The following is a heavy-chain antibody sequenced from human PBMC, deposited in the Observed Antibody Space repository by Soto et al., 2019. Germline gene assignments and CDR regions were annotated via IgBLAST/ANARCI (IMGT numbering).Heavy chain of an antibody. CDR2: ISYDGSNK. CDR1: GFTFSSYA. CDR3: ARDDPFKGKGFDY. V-gene: IGHV3-30-3*01. Sequence: PGGSLRLSCAASGFTFSSYAMHWVRQAPGKGLEWVAVISYDGSNKYYAESVKGRFTNSRDNSKNTLYLQMNSLRAEYTAVYYCARDDPFKGKGFDYWGQGTLVTVSS. J-gene: IGHJ4*02.